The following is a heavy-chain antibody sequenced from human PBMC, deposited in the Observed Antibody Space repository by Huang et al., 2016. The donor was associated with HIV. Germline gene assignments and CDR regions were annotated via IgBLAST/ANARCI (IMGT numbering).Heavy chain of an antibody. CDR3: AKEARAITSALNWFDS. Sequence: EVHLLELGGGSVQPGGSLRLSCAASGFTFDNFAMNWVRQAPGKGPEWGSGIGGSGVSTHYADAVKGRFTISRDTSKNTVFLQMNSLRAEDTAVYYCAKEARAITSALNWFDSWGPGILVTVSS. J-gene: IGHJ5*01. D-gene: IGHD6-6*01. V-gene: IGHV3-23*01. CDR1: GFTFDNFA. CDR2: IGGSGVST.